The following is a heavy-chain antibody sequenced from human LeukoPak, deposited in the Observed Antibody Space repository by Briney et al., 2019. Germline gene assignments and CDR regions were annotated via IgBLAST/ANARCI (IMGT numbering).Heavy chain of an antibody. V-gene: IGHV3-33*01. J-gene: IGHJ4*02. D-gene: IGHD2-2*02. CDR1: GFTFSSYG. CDR2: IWYDGSNK. Sequence: GGSLRLSCAASGFTFSSYGVHWVRQAPGKGLEWVAVIWYDGSNKYYADSVKGRFTISRDNSKNTLYLQMNSLRAEDTAVYYCARDGDCSSTSCYNRDFDYWGQGTLVTVSS. CDR3: ARDGDCSSTSCYNRDFDY.